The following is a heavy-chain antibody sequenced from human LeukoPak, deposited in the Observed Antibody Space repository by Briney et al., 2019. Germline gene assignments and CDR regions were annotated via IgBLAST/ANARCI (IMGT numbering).Heavy chain of an antibody. CDR3: ARSAYCSGGSCYPNDY. J-gene: IGHJ4*02. CDR2: ISSSSTII. V-gene: IGHV3-48*02. Sequence: GGSLRLSCAASGFNFTSYNMNWLRQAPGKGLEGVSYISSSSTIIYYAGSVKGRFTISRDNAKNSLYLQMNSLRDEDTAVYYCARSAYCSGGSCYPNDYWGQGTLVTVSS. D-gene: IGHD2-15*01. CDR1: GFNFTSYN.